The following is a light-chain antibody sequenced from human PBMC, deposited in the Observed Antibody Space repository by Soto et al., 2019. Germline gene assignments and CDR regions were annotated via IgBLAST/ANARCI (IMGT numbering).Light chain of an antibody. CDR1: SSDVGSYNL. V-gene: IGLV2-23*01. Sequence: QSAVTQPASVSGSPGQSMTISCTGTSSDVGSYNLVSWYQQHPGKAPKLMIYEGSKRPSGVSNRFSGSKSGNTASLTISGLQAEDEADYYCCSYAGSSSVVFGGGTQLSVL. CDR3: CSYAGSSSVV. CDR2: EGS. J-gene: IGLJ2*01.